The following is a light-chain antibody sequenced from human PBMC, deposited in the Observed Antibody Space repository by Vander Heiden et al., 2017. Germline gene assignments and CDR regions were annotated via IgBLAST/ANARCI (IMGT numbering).Light chain of an antibody. Sequence: DIVMTQSRLSLPVTPGEPASSSCRSSQSLLHSNGYNYFDWYLQNLLLSPQLLFYLGSTRASRVPDRPSGSGSGSEFTLKISIVVVEPVWVYYCRQALQTLLTFGAGTRVELK. CDR1: QSLLHSNGYNY. CDR2: LGS. V-gene: IGKV2-28*01. J-gene: IGKJ4*01. CDR3: RQALQTLLT.